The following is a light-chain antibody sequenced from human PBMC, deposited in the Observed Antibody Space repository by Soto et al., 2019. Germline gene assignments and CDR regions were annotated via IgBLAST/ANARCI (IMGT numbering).Light chain of an antibody. CDR3: QHYNSYSEA. Sequence: DIQITQSPSTLSASVGDRVTITCRASQSISSWLAWYQQKPGKAPKLLIYKASSLESGDPSRFSGSGSGTEFTLTISSLQPDDFATYYCQHYNSYSEALGQGTKVDIK. J-gene: IGKJ1*01. V-gene: IGKV1-5*03. CDR2: KAS. CDR1: QSISSW.